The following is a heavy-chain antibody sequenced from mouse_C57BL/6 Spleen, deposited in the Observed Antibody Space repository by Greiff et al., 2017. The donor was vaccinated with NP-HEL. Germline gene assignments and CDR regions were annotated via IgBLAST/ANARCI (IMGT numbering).Heavy chain of an antibody. D-gene: IGHD1-1*01. CDR1: GYTFTEYT. Sequence: VQLQQSGAELVKPGASVKLSCKASGYTFTEYTIHWVKQRSGQGLAWIGWFYTGGGSIKYNEKFRDQATLTADKSSSTVYMGLSRLTSEDSAVYFCARHEPLYYYGSSYDDWGQGTTLTGSS. CDR2: FYTGGGSI. V-gene: IGHV1-62-2*01. CDR3: ARHEPLYYYGSSYDD. J-gene: IGHJ2*01.